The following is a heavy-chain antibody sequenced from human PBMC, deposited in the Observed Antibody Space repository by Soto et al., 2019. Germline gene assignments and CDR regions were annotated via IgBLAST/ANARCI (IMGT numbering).Heavy chain of an antibody. CDR3: ARAYDYVWGSYRYPDKYYFDY. CDR2: IYHSGST. Sequence: SETLSLTCAVSGGSISSGGYSWSWIRQPPGKGLEWIGYIYHSGSTYYNPSLKSRVTISVDRSKNQFSLKLSSVTAADTAVYYCARAYDYVWGSYRYPDKYYFDYWGQGTLVTVSS. D-gene: IGHD3-16*02. J-gene: IGHJ4*02. CDR1: GGSISSGGYS. V-gene: IGHV4-30-2*01.